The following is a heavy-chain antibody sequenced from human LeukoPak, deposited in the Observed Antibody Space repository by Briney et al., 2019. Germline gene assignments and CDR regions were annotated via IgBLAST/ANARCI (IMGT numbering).Heavy chain of an antibody. J-gene: IGHJ4*01. D-gene: IGHD6-19*01. CDR3: ARLDGSGCLSV. CDR2: IYYSGST. CDR1: GGSISSYY. Sequence: SETLSLTCTASGGSISSYYWTWIRQPPGKGLEWIGYIYYSGSTKYNPSLKSRVTISVDTSKNQFSLKLSSVTAADTAVYYCARLDGSGCLSVWGHGTLVTVSS. V-gene: IGHV4-59*08.